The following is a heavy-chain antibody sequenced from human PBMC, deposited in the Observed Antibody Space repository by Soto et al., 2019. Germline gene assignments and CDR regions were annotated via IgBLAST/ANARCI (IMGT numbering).Heavy chain of an antibody. J-gene: IGHJ6*02. CDR3: AGGDYYHSSGYYFYYYTMDV. Sequence: PSETLSLTCTVSGRSISSSSYYWGWIRQPPGKGLEWIGNVYYGGSTYYNPSLKSRVTISVETSKSQFSLKLSSVTAADTAVYYCAGGDYYHSSGYYFYYYTMDVWGQGTTVTVS. D-gene: IGHD3-22*01. V-gene: IGHV4-39*01. CDR1: GRSISSSSYY. CDR2: VYYGGST.